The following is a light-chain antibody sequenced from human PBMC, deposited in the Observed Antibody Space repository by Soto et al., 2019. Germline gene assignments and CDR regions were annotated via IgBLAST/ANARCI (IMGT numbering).Light chain of an antibody. V-gene: IGKV1-5*03. CDR3: QQYDSYPWT. J-gene: IGKJ1*01. CDR1: QNIDRW. Sequence: DIQMTQSPSTLSAYVGDRVTITCRASQNIDRWLAWYRQQPGKAPDLLIYKASTLDTGVPSRFSGSGSGTDFSLTISSLQPDDFATFYCQQYDSYPWTFGQGTKVEIK. CDR2: KAS.